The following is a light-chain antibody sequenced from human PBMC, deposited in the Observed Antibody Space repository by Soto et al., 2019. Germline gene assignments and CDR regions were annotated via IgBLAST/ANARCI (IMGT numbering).Light chain of an antibody. CDR3: QQYNQWPPWT. V-gene: IGKV3D-15*01. Sequence: EIVMTQSPATLSVSPGERGTLSCRASQTVATNLAWYRQKPGQAPRLLIYHASTRATGIPARFSGSGSGTEFTLTISSLQSEDFAVYYCQQYNQWPPWTFGQGTKVDIK. CDR1: QTVATN. CDR2: HAS. J-gene: IGKJ1*01.